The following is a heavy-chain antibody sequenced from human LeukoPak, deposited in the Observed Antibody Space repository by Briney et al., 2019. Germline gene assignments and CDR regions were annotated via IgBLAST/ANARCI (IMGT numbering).Heavy chain of an antibody. CDR2: INPNSGGT. CDR3: ARDFRVTTEYNWFDP. Sequence: ASVKVSCKASGYTFTGYYMNWVRQAPGQGLEWMGWINPNSGGTNYAQKFQGRVTMTRDTSISTAYMELRRLKSDDTAVYYCARDFRVTTEYNWFDPWGQGTLVTVSS. J-gene: IGHJ5*02. D-gene: IGHD3-3*01. V-gene: IGHV1-2*02. CDR1: GYTFTGYY.